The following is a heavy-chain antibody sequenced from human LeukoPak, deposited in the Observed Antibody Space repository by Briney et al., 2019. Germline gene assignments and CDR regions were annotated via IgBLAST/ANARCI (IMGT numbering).Heavy chain of an antibody. CDR2: INSDGSST. D-gene: IGHD3-10*01. J-gene: IGHJ4*02. CDR3: ARGLTPFTMVRGGHFDY. Sequence: QPGGSLRLSCAASGFTFSDYYMSWIRQAPGKGLVWVSRINSDGSSTSYADSVKGRFTISRDNAKNTLYLQMNSLRAEDTAVYYCARGLTPFTMVRGGHFDYWGQGTLVTVSS. V-gene: IGHV3-74*01. CDR1: GFTFSDYY.